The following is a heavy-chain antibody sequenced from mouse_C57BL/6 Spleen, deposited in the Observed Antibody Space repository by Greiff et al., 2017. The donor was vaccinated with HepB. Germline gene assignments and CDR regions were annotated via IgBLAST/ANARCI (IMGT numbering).Heavy chain of an antibody. Sequence: EVNLVESGGGLVKPGGSLKLSCAASGFTFSSYAMSWVRQTPEKRLEWVATISDGGSYTYYPDNVKGQFTISRDNAKNNLYLQMSHLKSEDTAMYYCARGWYDYETWFAYWGQGTLVTVSA. CDR3: ARGWYDYETWFAY. CDR2: ISDGGSYT. V-gene: IGHV5-4*03. CDR1: GFTFSSYA. J-gene: IGHJ3*01. D-gene: IGHD2-4*01.